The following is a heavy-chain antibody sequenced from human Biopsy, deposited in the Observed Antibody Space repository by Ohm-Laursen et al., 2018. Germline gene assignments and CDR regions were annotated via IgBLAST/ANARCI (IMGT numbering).Heavy chain of an antibody. CDR3: ARGRTHLLPDHDWFDP. D-gene: IGHD1-14*01. CDR2: ISRSTSHF. V-gene: IGHV3-21*06. J-gene: IGHJ5*02. CDR1: GFSLRNYT. Sequence: SLSLSCAASGFSLRNYTINWVRQAPGKGLEWVSSISRSTSHFLYAEALKGRFTSSRDNAKNSVYLQMSSLRAEDTGVYYCARGRTHLLPDHDWFDPWGQGTLVTVSS.